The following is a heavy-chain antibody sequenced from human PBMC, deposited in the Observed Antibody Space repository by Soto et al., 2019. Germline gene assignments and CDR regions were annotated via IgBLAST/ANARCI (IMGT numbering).Heavy chain of an antibody. J-gene: IGHJ3*02. CDR1: GFTFSSYG. D-gene: IGHD4-17*01. CDR2: IWYDGSNK. V-gene: IGHV3-33*01. Sequence: GGSLRLSCAASGFTFSSYGMHWVRQAPGKGLEWVAVIWYDGSNKYYADSVKGRFTISRENAKNSLYLQMNSLRAGDTAVYYCAREGMTTVTTGAFDIWGQGTMVTVSS. CDR3: AREGMTTVTTGAFDI.